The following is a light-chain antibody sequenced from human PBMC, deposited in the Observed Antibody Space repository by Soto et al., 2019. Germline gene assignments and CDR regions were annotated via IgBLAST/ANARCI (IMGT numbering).Light chain of an antibody. J-gene: IGKJ5*01. Sequence: AIQLTQSPSSLSASVGDRITITCRASQGVSSALAWYQQKPGKAPKLLIYDASSLESGVPSRFSGSGSGTDFTLTISSLQSEDFATYYRQQFNSYAITFGQGTRLEIK. CDR1: QGVSSA. CDR3: QQFNSYAIT. V-gene: IGKV1-13*02. CDR2: DAS.